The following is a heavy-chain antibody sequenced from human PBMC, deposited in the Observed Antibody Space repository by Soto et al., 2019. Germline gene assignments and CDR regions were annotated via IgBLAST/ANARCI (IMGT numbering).Heavy chain of an antibody. V-gene: IGHV3-66*01. J-gene: IGHJ6*02. CDR1: GFTVSSNY. CDR3: XXXXXXXXXXXXXXXXXDX. Sequence: EVQLVESGGGLVQPGGSLRLSCAASGFTVSSNYMSWVRQAPGKGLEWVSVIYSGGSTYYADSVKGRFTISRDNSKNTLYLQMNSLRAXXXXXXXXXXXXXXXXXXXXXXXXXDXWGQGTTVTVSS. CDR2: IYSGGST.